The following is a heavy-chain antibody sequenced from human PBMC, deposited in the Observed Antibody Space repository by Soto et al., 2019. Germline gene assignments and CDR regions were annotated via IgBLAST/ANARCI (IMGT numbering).Heavy chain of an antibody. J-gene: IGHJ4*02. Sequence: SETLSLTXTVSGGSISSYYWSRIRQPAGEGLEWIGRIYTSGSTNYNPSLKSRVTMSVDTSKNQFSLKLSSVTAADTAVYYCARDLGSSSSGVDYWGQGTLVTVSS. D-gene: IGHD6-6*01. CDR1: GGSISSYY. CDR3: ARDLGSSSSGVDY. V-gene: IGHV4-4*07. CDR2: IYTSGST.